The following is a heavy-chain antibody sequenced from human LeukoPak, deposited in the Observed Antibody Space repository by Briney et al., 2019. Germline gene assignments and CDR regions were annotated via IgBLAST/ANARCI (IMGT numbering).Heavy chain of an antibody. Sequence: GGTLRLSCAASGFTFSSYGMHWVRQAPGKGLEWVAVISYDRSNKYYADSVHGRFTISRDNSKNTLYLQMNSLRAADTAVYYCAKDGIRWDLKRGVDYWGQGTLVTVSS. J-gene: IGHJ4*02. CDR1: GFTFSSYG. D-gene: IGHD1-26*01. V-gene: IGHV3-30*18. CDR3: AKDGIRWDLKRGVDY. CDR2: ISYDRSNK.